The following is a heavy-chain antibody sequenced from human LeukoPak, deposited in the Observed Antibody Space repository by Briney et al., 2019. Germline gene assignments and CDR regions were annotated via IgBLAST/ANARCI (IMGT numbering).Heavy chain of an antibody. D-gene: IGHD3-10*01. Sequence: PSETLSLTCTVSGGSISSGGYYWSWIRQHPGKGLEWIGYIYHSGSTDYNPSLKSRVTISVDTSKNQFSLKLSSVTAADTAVYYCATKPGHGSGSLSWFDPWGQGTLVTVSP. CDR2: IYHSGST. J-gene: IGHJ5*02. V-gene: IGHV4-31*03. CDR1: GGSISSGGYY. CDR3: ATKPGHGSGSLSWFDP.